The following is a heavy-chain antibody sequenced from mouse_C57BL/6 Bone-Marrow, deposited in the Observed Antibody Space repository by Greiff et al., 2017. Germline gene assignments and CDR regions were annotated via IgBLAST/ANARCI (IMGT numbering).Heavy chain of an antibody. CDR2: IDPENGDT. V-gene: IGHV14-4*01. D-gene: IGHD3-1*01. J-gene: IGHJ3*01. Sequence: VQLQQSGAELVRPGASVKLSCTASGFNIKDDYMHWVKQRPEQGLEWIGWIDPENGDTKYASKFQGKATITADTSSNTAYLQLSSLTSEDTAVYYCTTGLLAYWGQGTLVTVSA. CDR3: TTGLLAY. CDR1: GFNIKDDY.